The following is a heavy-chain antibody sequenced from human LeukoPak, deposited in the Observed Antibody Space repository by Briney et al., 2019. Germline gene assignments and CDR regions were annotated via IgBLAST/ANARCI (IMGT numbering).Heavy chain of an antibody. CDR2: LFYSGRT. V-gene: IGHV4-59*01. CDR3: ARVPKGSSYFDC. Sequence: SQTLSLTCTVSGASISGFYWSWIRQPPGKGLEWIGYLFYSGRTSYNPSLESRVTISVDTSQNQFSLKLNSVTAADTALYYCARVPKGSSYFDCWGQGTRVTVPS. J-gene: IGHJ4*02. D-gene: IGHD6-6*01. CDR1: GASISGFY.